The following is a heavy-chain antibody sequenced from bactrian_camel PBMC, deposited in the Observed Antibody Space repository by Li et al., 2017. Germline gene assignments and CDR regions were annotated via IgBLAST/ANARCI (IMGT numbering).Heavy chain of an antibody. CDR2: IYTGGGYT. V-gene: IGHV3S1*01. CDR1: SYTFGGNSC. J-gene: IGHJ4*01. Sequence: HVQLVESGGGSVQTGGSLTLSCTASSYTFGGNSCMGWFRQAPGKTREGVAAIYTGGGYTYYADSVKGRFAISQDNAKNTLTLQMDNLRSEDTAMYYCAAVRARSSRVCAGLDAKPSAYIYYGLGTQVTVS. D-gene: IGHD1*01.